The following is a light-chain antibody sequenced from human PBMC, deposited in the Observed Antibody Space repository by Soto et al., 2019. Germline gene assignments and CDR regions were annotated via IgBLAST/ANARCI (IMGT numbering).Light chain of an antibody. Sequence: DIQMTQSPSSLSASVGARVTITCQASRDVGKYLNWFQEKPGKAPKLLIYDASNLQTGVPSRFSGSGSGTDFTFTISSLQPEDFATYYCQRYDSLPLTFGQGTRLEIK. V-gene: IGKV1-33*01. CDR3: QRYDSLPLT. CDR1: RDVGKY. CDR2: DAS. J-gene: IGKJ5*01.